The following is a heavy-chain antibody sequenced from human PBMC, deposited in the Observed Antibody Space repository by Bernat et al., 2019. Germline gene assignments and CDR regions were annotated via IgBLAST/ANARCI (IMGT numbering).Heavy chain of an antibody. CDR1: GGSISSSSYY. CDR3: ARREDDYVWGSYRSYAFDI. V-gene: IGHV4-39*01. J-gene: IGHJ3*02. CDR2: IYYSGST. D-gene: IGHD3-16*02. Sequence: QLQLQESGPGLVKPSETLSLTCTVSGGSISSSSYYWGWIRQPPGKGLEWIGSIYYSGSTYYNPSLKSRVTISVDTSKNQFSLKLRSGNAADTAVYYCARREDDYVWGSYRSYAFDIWGQGTMVTVSS.